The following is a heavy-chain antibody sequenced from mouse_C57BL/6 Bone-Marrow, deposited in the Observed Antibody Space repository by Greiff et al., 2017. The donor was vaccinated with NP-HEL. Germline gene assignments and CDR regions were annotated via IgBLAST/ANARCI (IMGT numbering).Heavy chain of an antibody. V-gene: IGHV5-6*01. CDR2: ISSGGSYT. J-gene: IGHJ2*01. Sequence: EVKLVESGGDLVKPGGSLKLSCAASGFTFSSYGMSWVRQTPDKRLEWVATISSGGSYTYYPDSVKGRFTISRDNAKNTLYLQMSSLKSEDTAMYYCARQAGISQYYFDYWGQGTTLTVSS. CDR3: ARQAGISQYYFDY. CDR1: GFTFSSYG. D-gene: IGHD1-1*01.